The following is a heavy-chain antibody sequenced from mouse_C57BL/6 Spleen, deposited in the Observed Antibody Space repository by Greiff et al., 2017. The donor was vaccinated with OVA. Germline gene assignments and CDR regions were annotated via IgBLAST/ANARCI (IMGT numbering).Heavy chain of an antibody. J-gene: IGHJ4*01. V-gene: IGHV1-15*01. CDR1: GYTFTDYE. Sequence: QVQLQQSGAELVRPGASVTLSCKASGYTFTDYEMHWVKQTPVHGLEWIGAIDPETGGTAYNQKFKGKAILTADKSFSTAYMELRSLTSEDSAVYYCTRWGDYPLYAMDYWGQGTSVTVSS. CDR2: IDPETGGT. CDR3: TRWGDYPLYAMDY. D-gene: IGHD2-4*01.